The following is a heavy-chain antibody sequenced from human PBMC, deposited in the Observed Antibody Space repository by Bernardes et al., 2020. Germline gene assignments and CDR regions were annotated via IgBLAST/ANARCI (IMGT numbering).Heavy chain of an antibody. CDR3: AKSLGGDRSVIAAKYQYGMDV. CDR2: ISRTGQTS. Sequence: GGSLRLSCAASRFDFGTYVMAWVRPAPGEGLPWPPRISRTGQTSFYAASVKGRFPLSRHNAENSLGLHMSSLRVDDTAVYYCAKSLGGDRSVIAAKYQYGMDVWGQGTTVTVSS. D-gene: IGHD5-18*01. CDR1: RFDFGTYV. J-gene: IGHJ6*02. V-gene: IGHV3-23*01.